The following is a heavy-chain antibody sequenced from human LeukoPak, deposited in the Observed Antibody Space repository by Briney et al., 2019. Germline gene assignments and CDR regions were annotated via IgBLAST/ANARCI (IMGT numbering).Heavy chain of an antibody. J-gene: IGHJ3*02. V-gene: IGHV3-30*18. CDR2: ISYDGSNK. Sequence: PGRSLRLSRAASGFTFSSYGMHWVRQAPGKGLEWVAVISYDGSNKYYADSVKGRFTISRDNSKNTLYLQMNSLRAEDTAVYYCAKDEEVAATVDAFDIWGQGTMVTVSS. CDR1: GFTFSSYG. D-gene: IGHD2-15*01. CDR3: AKDEEVAATVDAFDI.